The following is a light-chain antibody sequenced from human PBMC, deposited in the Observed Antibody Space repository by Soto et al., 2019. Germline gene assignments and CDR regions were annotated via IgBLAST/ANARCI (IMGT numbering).Light chain of an antibody. CDR3: QQRSNWPSLT. CDR1: ESVSTN. CDR2: GAS. J-gene: IGKJ4*01. V-gene: IGKV3-11*01. Sequence: EIEMTQSPATLSLAPGERVTLSCRASESVSTNLAWYQQKAGQAPRLLIYGASTRATGIPARFSGSGSGTDFTLTISSLEPEDFAVYYCQQRSNWPSLTFGGGTNVDI.